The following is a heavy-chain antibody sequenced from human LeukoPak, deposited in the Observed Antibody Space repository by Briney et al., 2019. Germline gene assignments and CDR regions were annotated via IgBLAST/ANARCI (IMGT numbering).Heavy chain of an antibody. J-gene: IGHJ4*02. CDR1: GGSFSGYY. D-gene: IGHD6-13*01. Sequence: SETLSLTCAVYGGSFSGYYWSWIRQPPGKGLEWIGEINHSGSTNYNPSLKSRVTISVDTSKNQFSLKLSSVTAADTAVYYCARGVAAASSGYSDYWGQGTLVTVSS. CDR3: ARGVAAASSGYSDY. V-gene: IGHV4-34*01. CDR2: INHSGST.